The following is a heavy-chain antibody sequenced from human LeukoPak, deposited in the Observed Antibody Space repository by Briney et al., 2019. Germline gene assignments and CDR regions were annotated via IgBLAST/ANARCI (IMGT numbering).Heavy chain of an antibody. Sequence: PGGSLRLSCSASGFTFSRYAMHWIRQAPGKGLEYVSAISSNGGSTYYADSVKGRFTISRDNSKNTLYLQMNSLRAEDTAVYYCARDKGGYESYYYYRMDVWGQGATVTVSS. V-gene: IGHV3-64*04. CDR1: GFTFSRYA. CDR2: ISSNGGST. CDR3: ARDKGGYESYYYYRMDV. J-gene: IGHJ6*02. D-gene: IGHD5-12*01.